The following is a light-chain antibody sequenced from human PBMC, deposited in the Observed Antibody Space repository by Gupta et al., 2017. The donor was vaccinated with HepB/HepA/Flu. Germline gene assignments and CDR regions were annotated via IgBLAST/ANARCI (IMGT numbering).Light chain of an antibody. V-gene: IGKV1-5*03. CDR1: QRIGSW. Sequence: TQITQSPSTLSASVGDRVTIPCRASQRIGSWLAWYQQKPGKATKLLIYKASSLESGVPSRFSGSGSGTEFTLTINSLQPADFATYYCHQYNSYPWTFGQGTKVEIK. J-gene: IGKJ1*01. CDR3: HQYNSYPWT. CDR2: KAS.